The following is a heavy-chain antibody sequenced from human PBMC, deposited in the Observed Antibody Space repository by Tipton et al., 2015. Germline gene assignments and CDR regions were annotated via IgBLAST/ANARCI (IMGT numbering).Heavy chain of an antibody. D-gene: IGHD3-10*01. V-gene: IGHV4-39*01. J-gene: IGHJ4*02. CDR1: GGSINSGDYY. CDR2: IYYSGST. Sequence: TLSLTCTVSGGSINSGDYYWSWIRQPPGKGLEWIGSIYYSGSTYYNPSLKSRVTISVDTSKNHFSLKLTSVTAADTAIYYCARAGGTSGSFYWGQGTLVTVSS. CDR3: ARAGGTSGSFY.